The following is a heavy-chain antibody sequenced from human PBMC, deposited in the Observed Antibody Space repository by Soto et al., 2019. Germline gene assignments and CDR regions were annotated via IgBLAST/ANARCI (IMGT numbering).Heavy chain of an antibody. CDR1: GFSLSTSGVG. CDR3: AHSLLRYLDYYYYGMDV. V-gene: IGHV2-5*02. D-gene: IGHD3-9*01. Sequence: SGPTLVNPTQTLTLTCTFSGFSLSTSGVGVGWNRQPPGKAQEWLALIYKDDDKQYNPSLKSRLTNNKKTSKNQVVLTMTNMDPVDTATYYCAHSLLRYLDYYYYGMDVWGQGT. J-gene: IGHJ6*02. CDR2: IYKDDDK.